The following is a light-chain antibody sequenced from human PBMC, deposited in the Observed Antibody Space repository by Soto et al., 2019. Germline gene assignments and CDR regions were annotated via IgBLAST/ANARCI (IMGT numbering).Light chain of an antibody. V-gene: IGKV3-11*01. J-gene: IGKJ1*01. CDR1: QCISTR. CDR2: QTS. Sequence: EIVLTQSPATLSSFPGERATLSCRASQCISTRLAWYQHRPGHAPRLLIYQTSPRAAGIPARFSASGSGTDFTLTISDVQPEDFALYYCQQHKSWPRTFGQGT. CDR3: QQHKSWPRT.